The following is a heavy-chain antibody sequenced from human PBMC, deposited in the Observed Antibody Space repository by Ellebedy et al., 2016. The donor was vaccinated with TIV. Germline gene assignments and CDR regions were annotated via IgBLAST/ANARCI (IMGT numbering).Heavy chain of an antibody. V-gene: IGHV3-23*01. D-gene: IGHD5/OR15-5a*01. CDR1: GFTFSSYS. CDR3: ARVKAVGKVSYYGMDV. Sequence: GESLKISCAASGFTFSSYSMNWVRQAPGKGLEWVSAISGSGGSTYYADSVKGRFTISRDNSKNTLYLQMNSLRAEDTAVYYCARVKAVGKVSYYGMDVWGQGTTVTVSS. J-gene: IGHJ6*02. CDR2: ISGSGGST.